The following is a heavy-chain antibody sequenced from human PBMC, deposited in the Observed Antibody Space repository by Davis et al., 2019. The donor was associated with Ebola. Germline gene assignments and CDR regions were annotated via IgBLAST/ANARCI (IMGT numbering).Heavy chain of an antibody. V-gene: IGHV1-18*01. Sequence: ASVKVSCKASGYDFTSYEISWVRQAPGQGLEWMGWISTYNGNTNYAQKVQGRVTMTTDTSTSTAYMELRSLRSDDTAVYYCAREGHCSSNNCYFDYWGQGTLVTVSS. CDR2: ISTYNGNT. CDR3: AREGHCSSNNCYFDY. J-gene: IGHJ4*02. D-gene: IGHD2-2*01. CDR1: GYDFTSYE.